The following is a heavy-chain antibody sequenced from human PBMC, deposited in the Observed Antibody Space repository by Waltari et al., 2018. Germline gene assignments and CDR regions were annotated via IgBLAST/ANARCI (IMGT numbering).Heavy chain of an antibody. J-gene: IGHJ4*02. CDR2: IYTSGST. Sequence: QVQLQESGPGLVKPSQTLSLTCTVSGGSISSGSYYWSWIRQPAGKGLEWIGRIYTSGSTNYNPSLKSRVTISVDTSKNHFSLKLSSVTAADTAVYYCARGSQWLIDPFDYWGQGTLVTVSS. V-gene: IGHV4-61*02. D-gene: IGHD6-19*01. CDR1: GGSISSGSYY. CDR3: ARGSQWLIDPFDY.